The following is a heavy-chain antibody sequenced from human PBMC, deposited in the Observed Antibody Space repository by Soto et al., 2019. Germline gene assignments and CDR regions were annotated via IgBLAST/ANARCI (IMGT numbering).Heavy chain of an antibody. CDR2: IIPIFGTA. Sequence: SVKVSCKASGGTFSSYAISWVRQAPGQGLEWMGGIIPIFGTANYAQKFQGRVTITADESTSTAYMELSSLRSEDTAVYYCARARVSILRFLEWLPPSYYYYGMDVWGQGTTVTVS. CDR1: GGTFSSYA. CDR3: ARARVSILRFLEWLPPSYYYYGMDV. V-gene: IGHV1-69*13. J-gene: IGHJ6*02. D-gene: IGHD3-3*01.